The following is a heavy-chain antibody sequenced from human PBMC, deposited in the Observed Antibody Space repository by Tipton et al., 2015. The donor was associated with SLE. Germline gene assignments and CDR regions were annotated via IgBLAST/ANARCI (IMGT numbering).Heavy chain of an antibody. CDR3: ARIQMGTHYFDS. D-gene: IGHD7-27*01. CDR2: IYYSGST. Sequence: LRLSCTVSGGSISSYYWSWIRQPPGKGLEWIGYIYYSGSTNYSPSLKSRVTISIDTSKKQFSLKVGSVSAADTAVYYCARIQMGTHYFDSWGQGILVTVSS. CDR1: GGSISSYY. V-gene: IGHV4-59*01. J-gene: IGHJ4*02.